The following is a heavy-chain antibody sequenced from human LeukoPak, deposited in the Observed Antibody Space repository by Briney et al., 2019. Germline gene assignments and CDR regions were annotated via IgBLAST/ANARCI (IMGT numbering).Heavy chain of an antibody. CDR1: GFTFSSYE. V-gene: IGHV3-48*03. J-gene: IGHJ4*02. CDR2: ISTSGSTI. CDR3: ARVGARFDY. D-gene: IGHD1-26*01. Sequence: GGSLRLSCAASGFTFSSYEMNWVRQAPGKGLEWVSYISTSGSTISYADSVKGRFTISRDNAKNSLYLQMNSLRAEDTAVYYCARVGARFDYWGQGTLVTASS.